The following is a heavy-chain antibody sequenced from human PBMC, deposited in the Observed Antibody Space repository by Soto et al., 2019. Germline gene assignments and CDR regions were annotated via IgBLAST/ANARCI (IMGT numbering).Heavy chain of an antibody. CDR2: INFSGTST. J-gene: IGHJ4*02. Sequence: EVQLLESGGGLVQPGGSLRLSCAASGFTFRTSAMSWVRQAPGKGLVWVSAINFSGTSTYYADSVKGRFTISRDNSKNTLYLQMNSLRAEDTAVYYCATDPVWMAVAGSTFDNWGQGTLVTVSS. CDR3: ATDPVWMAVAGSTFDN. D-gene: IGHD6-19*01. V-gene: IGHV3-23*01. CDR1: GFTFRTSA.